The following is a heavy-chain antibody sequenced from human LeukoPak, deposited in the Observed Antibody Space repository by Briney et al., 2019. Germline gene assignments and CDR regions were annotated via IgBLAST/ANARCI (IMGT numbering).Heavy chain of an antibody. D-gene: IGHD6-19*01. CDR1: GYTFTNYG. CDR2: ISAYNYNT. V-gene: IGHV1-18*01. CDR3: ARVQGSGWYNTLDY. J-gene: IGHJ4*02. Sequence: ASVNVSCKASGYTFTNYGISWVRQAPGQGLEWMGWISAYNYNTNYAQKLQGRVTMTTDTSTSTAYMELRSLRSDDTAVYYCARVQGSGWYNTLDYWGQGTLVTVS.